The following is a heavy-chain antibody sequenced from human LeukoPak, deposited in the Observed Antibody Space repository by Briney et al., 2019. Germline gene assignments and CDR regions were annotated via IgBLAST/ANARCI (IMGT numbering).Heavy chain of an antibody. CDR2: IIPILGIA. J-gene: IGHJ6*02. V-gene: IGHV1-69*04. D-gene: IGHD3-10*01. CDR3: TRASVRYYGSGSSRYGMDV. Sequence: SVKVSCKASGGTFSSYAISWVRQAPGQGLEWMGRIIPILGIANYAQKFQGRVTITADKSTSTAYMELSSLRSEDTAVYYCTRASVRYYGSGSSRYGMDVWGQGTTVTVSS. CDR1: GGTFSSYA.